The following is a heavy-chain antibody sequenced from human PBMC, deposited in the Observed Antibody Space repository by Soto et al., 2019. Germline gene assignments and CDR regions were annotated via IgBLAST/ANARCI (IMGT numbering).Heavy chain of an antibody. CDR2: IYFTGDT. CDR3: ARGGYSYGAGLNS. D-gene: IGHD5-18*01. V-gene: IGHV4-59*01. J-gene: IGHJ4*02. CDR1: DGSISSYY. Sequence: SETLSLTCSISDGSISSYYWTWIRQPPGKALEWIGYIYFTGDTETNASLRSRATISLDTSKSQFSLRLRSVTAADTAVYYCARGGYSYGAGLNSWGQGTLVTVSS.